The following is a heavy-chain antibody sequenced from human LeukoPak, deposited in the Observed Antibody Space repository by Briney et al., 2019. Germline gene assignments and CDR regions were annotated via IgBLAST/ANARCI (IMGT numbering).Heavy chain of an antibody. J-gene: IGHJ6*03. V-gene: IGHV3-66*02. CDR3: ARDKHSSPSSYYYYMDV. CDR1: GFTVSSNY. Sequence: GGSLRLSCAASGFTVSSNYMSWVRQAPGKGLEWVSVIYSGGSTYYADSVKGRFTITRDNSKNTLYLQMNSLRAEDTAVYYCARDKHSSPSSYYYYMDVWGKGTTATVSS. D-gene: IGHD6-6*01. CDR2: IYSGGST.